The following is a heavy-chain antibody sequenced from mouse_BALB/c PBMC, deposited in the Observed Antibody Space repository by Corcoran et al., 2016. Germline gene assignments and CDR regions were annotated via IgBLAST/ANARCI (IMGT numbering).Heavy chain of an antibody. Sequence: QIQLVQSGPELKKPGETVRISCKASGYTFTTAGMQWVQKMPGKGLKWIGWINTHSGVPKYAEDFKGRFAFSLETSASTAYLQISNLKNEDTATYFCARGYYYGSSYGPYWYFDVWGAWTTVTVSS. CDR1: GYTFTTAG. J-gene: IGHJ1*01. D-gene: IGHD1-1*01. CDR2: INTHSGVP. CDR3: ARGYYYGSSYGPYWYFDV. V-gene: IGHV9-4*02.